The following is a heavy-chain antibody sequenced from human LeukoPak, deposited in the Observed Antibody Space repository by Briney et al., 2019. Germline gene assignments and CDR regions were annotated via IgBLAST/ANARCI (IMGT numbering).Heavy chain of an antibody. CDR1: GGSISSSSYY. V-gene: IGHV4-39*07. D-gene: IGHD3-3*01. CDR3: ARSSRRFLEWLLPNWFDP. CDR2: IYYSGST. J-gene: IGHJ5*02. Sequence: SETLSLTCTVSGGSISSSSYYWGWIRQPPGEGLEWIGSIYYSGSTYYNPSLKSRVTISVDTSKNQFSLKLSSVTAADTAVYYCARSSRRFLEWLLPNWFDPWGQGTLVTVSS.